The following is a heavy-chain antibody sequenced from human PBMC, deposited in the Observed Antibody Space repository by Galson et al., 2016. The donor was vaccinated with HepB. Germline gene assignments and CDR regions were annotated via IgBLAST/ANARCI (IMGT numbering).Heavy chain of an antibody. D-gene: IGHD6-19*01. V-gene: IGHV4-34*01. CDR1: GVPFIGYY. CDR3: AGGNQWRAS. Sequence: LSLTCGVSGVPFIGYYWSWIRQPPGKGLEWIGEVNHGGIARYNPSLQSRVTISIDTSKSQFSLKLSSLTAADTGLYFCAGGNQWRASLGQGTLVTVSS. CDR2: VNHGGIA. J-gene: IGHJ5*02.